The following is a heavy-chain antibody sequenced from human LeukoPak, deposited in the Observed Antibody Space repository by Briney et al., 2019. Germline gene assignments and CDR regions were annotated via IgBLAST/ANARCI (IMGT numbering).Heavy chain of an antibody. CDR2: VSISSGTI. CDR3: ARAMSTFGGVRNYFDS. Sequence: GGSLKLSCAASGFTFSGHNMNWVRQAPGKGLEWISFVSISSGTIYYADSVKGRFRISRDNAKSSLDLEMNSLRAEDTAVYYCARAMSTFGGVRNYFDSWGQGTLVTVSS. J-gene: IGHJ4*02. CDR1: GFTFSGHN. V-gene: IGHV3-48*04. D-gene: IGHD3-16*01.